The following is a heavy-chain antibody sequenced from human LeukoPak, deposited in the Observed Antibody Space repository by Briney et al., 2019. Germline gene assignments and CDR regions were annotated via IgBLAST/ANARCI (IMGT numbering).Heavy chain of an antibody. V-gene: IGHV4-34*01. J-gene: IGHJ4*02. CDR3: ARITDYYDSSGYYPIFDY. Sequence: PSETLSLTCAVYGASFSGYYWSWIRQPPGKGLEWIGEINHSGSTNYNPSLKSRVTISVDTSKNQFSLKLSSVTAADTAVYYCARITDYYDSSGYYPIFDYWGQGTLVTVSS. CDR2: INHSGST. D-gene: IGHD3-22*01. CDR1: GASFSGYY.